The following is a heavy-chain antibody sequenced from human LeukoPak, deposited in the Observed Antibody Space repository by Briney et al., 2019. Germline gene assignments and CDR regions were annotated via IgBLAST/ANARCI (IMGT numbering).Heavy chain of an antibody. Sequence: GGSLRLSCAASGFTFRNYEMNWVRQAPGKGLEWVSYVSSGGSIIHYADSVKGRFTISRDNAKNSLYPQMNSLRAEDTAIYYCARDGAGNWGQGTLVTVSS. D-gene: IGHD1-14*01. J-gene: IGHJ4*02. CDR3: ARDGAGN. CDR1: GFTFRNYE. V-gene: IGHV3-48*03. CDR2: VSSGGSII.